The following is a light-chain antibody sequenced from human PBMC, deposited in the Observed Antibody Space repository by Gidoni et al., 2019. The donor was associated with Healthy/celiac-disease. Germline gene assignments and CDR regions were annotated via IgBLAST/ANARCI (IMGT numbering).Light chain of an antibody. V-gene: IGKV1-33*01. Sequence: DIQMTQSPSSLSASVGDRVTITCQASQDISNYLNWYQQKPGKAPKLLIYDASNLETGVPSRFSGSGSGTDFTFTISSLQPEDIATYYCHSFXQXTKVEIK. CDR1: QDISNY. CDR2: DAS. J-gene: IGKJ1*01. CDR3: HS.